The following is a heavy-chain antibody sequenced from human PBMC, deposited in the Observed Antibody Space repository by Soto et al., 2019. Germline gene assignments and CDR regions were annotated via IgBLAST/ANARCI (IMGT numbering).Heavy chain of an antibody. D-gene: IGHD3-9*01. CDR1: GYTSATYA. CDR3: TRVKTIFLHLDNYTNAMDV. CDR2: INTGNGYT. J-gene: IGHJ6*02. Sequence: QVQLVQSGAEVKKPGASVKVSCKASGYTSATYAIHWVRQAPGQRREWLGWINTGNGYTEYSQNCRGRDTITRDTSASTAYMELSSQRSEDTAMYYCTRVKTIFLHLDNYTNAMDVWSQVNTVTVA. V-gene: IGHV1-3*04.